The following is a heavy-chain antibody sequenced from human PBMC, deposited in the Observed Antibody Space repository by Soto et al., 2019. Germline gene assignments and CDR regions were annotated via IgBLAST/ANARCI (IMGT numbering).Heavy chain of an antibody. Sequence: GGSLRLSCAASGVTFTSYAMTWVRQVPGEGLQWVSSISKSGDSTYYADSVKGRFTTSRDNSRNTLYLQMNSLRAEDTAIYYCAKGSFGFDYWGQGTLVTVSS. D-gene: IGHD3-10*01. CDR3: AKGSFGFDY. J-gene: IGHJ4*02. V-gene: IGHV3-23*01. CDR1: GVTFTSYA. CDR2: ISKSGDST.